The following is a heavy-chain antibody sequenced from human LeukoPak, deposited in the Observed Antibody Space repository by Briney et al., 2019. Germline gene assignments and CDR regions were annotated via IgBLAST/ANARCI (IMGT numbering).Heavy chain of an antibody. J-gene: IGHJ4*02. CDR3: AREYSSGWYYFDY. V-gene: IGHV3-53*01. Sequence: GGSLRLSCAASGFTVSSNYMSWVRQAPGKGLEWVSVIYSGGSTYYADSVKGRFTISRDNSKNTLYLQMNSLRAEDTAVYYCAREYSSGWYYFDYWGQGTLVTVSS. CDR2: IYSGGST. CDR1: GFTVSSNY. D-gene: IGHD6-19*01.